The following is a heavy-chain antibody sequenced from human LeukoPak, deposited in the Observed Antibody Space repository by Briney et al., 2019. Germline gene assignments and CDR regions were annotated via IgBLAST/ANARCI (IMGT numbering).Heavy chain of an antibody. CDR3: ARGRTELAAAGNIAY. CDR2: INHSGST. V-gene: IGHV4-34*01. J-gene: IGHJ4*02. CDR1: GGSFSGYY. D-gene: IGHD6-13*01. Sequence: KPSEPLSLTCAVYGGSFSGYYWSWIRQPPGKGLEWIGEINHSGSTNYNPSLKSRVTISVDTSKNQFSLKLSSVTAADTAVYYCARGRTELAAAGNIAYWGQGTLVTVSS.